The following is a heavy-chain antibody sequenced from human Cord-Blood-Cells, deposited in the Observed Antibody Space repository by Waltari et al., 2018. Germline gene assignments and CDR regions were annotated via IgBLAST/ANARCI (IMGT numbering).Heavy chain of an antibody. J-gene: IGHJ6*03. CDR1: GYTFTGYY. Sequence: QLQLVQSGAEVKKPGASVTVSCKASGYTFTGYYMLWVRQAHGQRLEWMGRNKPKSGGANYAQKCQCRVTMTRDTSISTAYMGRSRLRAEETAVYDYGKEIWDSVVVPAAILYYYYYYMDVWGKGTTVTVSS. CDR3: GKEIWDSVVVPAAILYYYYYYMDV. V-gene: IGHV1-2*06. CDR2: NKPKSGGA. D-gene: IGHD2-2*02.